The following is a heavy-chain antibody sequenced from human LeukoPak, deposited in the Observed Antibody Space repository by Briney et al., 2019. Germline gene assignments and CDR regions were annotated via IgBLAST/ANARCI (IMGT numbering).Heavy chain of an antibody. D-gene: IGHD6-13*01. CDR1: GFTVSSYG. V-gene: IGHV3-23*01. CDR3: AREGGWVNSKSPGGLKFSHFDY. J-gene: IGHJ4*02. CDR2: FSGTGGGT. Sequence: GGTLRLSCAASGFTVSSYGMTWVRQAPGKGLEWVSSFSGTGGGTYYADSVKGRFTISRDNSKNTLYLQMNSLRAEDTAVYYCAREGGWVNSKSPGGLKFSHFDYWGQGPWSPSPQ.